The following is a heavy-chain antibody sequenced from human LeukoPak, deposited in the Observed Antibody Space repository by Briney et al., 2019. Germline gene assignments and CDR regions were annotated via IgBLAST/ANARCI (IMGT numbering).Heavy chain of an antibody. J-gene: IGHJ4*02. Sequence: GGSLRLSCAASGFTFSTYWMTWVRQAPGKGLEWVSHISSSGSTIYYADSVKGRFTLSRDKAKNSLFLQMNSLRPEDTAVYYCARERTPKPYYGSGTFYRYFDLWGQGTLVTVSS. CDR2: ISSSGSTI. V-gene: IGHV3-48*01. D-gene: IGHD3-10*01. CDR1: GFTFSTYW. CDR3: ARERTPKPYYGSGTFYRYFDL.